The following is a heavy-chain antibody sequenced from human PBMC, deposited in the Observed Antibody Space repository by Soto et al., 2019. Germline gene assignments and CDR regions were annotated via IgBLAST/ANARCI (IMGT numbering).Heavy chain of an antibody. V-gene: IGHV4-39*01. CDR2: IYYSGST. CDR3: ARPTDILTGPFDY. CDR1: GGSISSSSYY. D-gene: IGHD3-9*01. J-gene: IGHJ4*02. Sequence: SETLSLTCTVSGGSISSSSYYWGWIRQPPGKGLEWIGSIYYSGSTYYNPSLKSRVTISVDTSKNQFSLKLSSVTAADTAVYYCARPTDILTGPFDYWGQGTLVTVSS.